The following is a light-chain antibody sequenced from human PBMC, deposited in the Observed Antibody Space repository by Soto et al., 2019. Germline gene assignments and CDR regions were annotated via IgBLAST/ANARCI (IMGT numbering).Light chain of an antibody. Sequence: AIQMTQSPSSLSASVGDRVTITCRASQGIRIDLGWYQQKPGKAPKLMIYAASTLQTGVPSRFSGSGSGTDFTLTISSLQPEDFATYYCLQDYKCPWTFGQGTKVEIK. CDR3: LQDYKCPWT. V-gene: IGKV1-6*01. CDR2: AAS. J-gene: IGKJ1*01. CDR1: QGIRID.